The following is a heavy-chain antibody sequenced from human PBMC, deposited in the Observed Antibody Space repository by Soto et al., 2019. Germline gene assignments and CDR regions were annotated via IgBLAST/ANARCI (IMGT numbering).Heavy chain of an antibody. CDR2: INISNGNT. J-gene: IGHJ4*02. D-gene: IGHD4-17*01. CDR1: GYTWKRDQ. Sequence: VLVKFSCQAAGYTWKRDQVYWGRRDTGQRLECMGLINISNGNTEDSHNFQGRVTMTRDTSASTAYMELSSLRSEDTAVYYCARDTDLTLVTTLDYWGQGTPVTVSS. CDR3: ARDTDLTLVTTLDY. V-gene: IGHV1-3*04.